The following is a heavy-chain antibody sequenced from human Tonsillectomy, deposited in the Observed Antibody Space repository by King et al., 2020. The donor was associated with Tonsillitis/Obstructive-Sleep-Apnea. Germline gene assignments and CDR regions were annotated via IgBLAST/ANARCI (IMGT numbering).Heavy chain of an antibody. Sequence: VQLVESGAEVKKPGSSVKVSCKASGGTFSSYAISWVRQAPGQGLEWMGGIIPIFGTANYAQKFQGRVTITADESTSTAYLELSSLRSEDTAVYYCARGLGGSYEGAYYFDYWGQGTLVTVSS. CDR2: IIPIFGTA. V-gene: IGHV1-69*01. CDR3: ARGLGGSYEGAYYFDY. J-gene: IGHJ4*02. D-gene: IGHD1-26*01. CDR1: GGTFSSYA.